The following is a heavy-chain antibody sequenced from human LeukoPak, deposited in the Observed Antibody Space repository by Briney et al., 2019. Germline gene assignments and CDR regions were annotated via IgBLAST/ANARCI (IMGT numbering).Heavy chain of an antibody. CDR3: ARDLSGGALGAFDI. CDR1: GYMFTAYY. CDR2: INPNSGGT. Sequence: ASVKVSCKASGYMFTAYYIHWLRQAPGQGLEWMWWINPNSGGTSFALNFQGRVTLTRDTSISTVYMELSRLRSDDTAVYYCARDLSGGALGAFDIWGQGTMVTVSS. V-gene: IGHV1-2*02. D-gene: IGHD2-15*01. J-gene: IGHJ3*02.